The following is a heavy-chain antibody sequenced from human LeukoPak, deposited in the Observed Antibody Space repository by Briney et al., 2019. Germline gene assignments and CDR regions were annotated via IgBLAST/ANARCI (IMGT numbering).Heavy chain of an antibody. D-gene: IGHD4-11*01. CDR2: INLYDSDT. V-gene: IGHV5-51*01. Sequence: GESLKISCKGSGYSFTNYWVGWVRQMPGKGLEWMGIINLYDSDTRYRPSFQGQVTISADKSISTAYLQWSSLKASDTAMYYCARHRVDYSNYPDYWGQGTLVTVSS. CDR1: GYSFTNYW. CDR3: ARHRVDYSNYPDY. J-gene: IGHJ4*02.